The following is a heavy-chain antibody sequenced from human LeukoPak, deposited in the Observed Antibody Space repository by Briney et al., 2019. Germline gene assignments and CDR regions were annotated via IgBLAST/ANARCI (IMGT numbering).Heavy chain of an antibody. CDR3: ARGPTYGLFDY. J-gene: IGHJ4*02. V-gene: IGHV4-61*01. Sequence: SETLSLTCTVSGGSVSSGSYYWSWIRQPPGKGLEWIGYIYYSGSTNYNPSLKSRVTISVDTSKKQFSLKLSSVTAADTAVYYCARGPTYGLFDYWGQGTLVTVSS. CDR2: IYYSGST. D-gene: IGHD3-10*01. CDR1: GGSVSSGSYY.